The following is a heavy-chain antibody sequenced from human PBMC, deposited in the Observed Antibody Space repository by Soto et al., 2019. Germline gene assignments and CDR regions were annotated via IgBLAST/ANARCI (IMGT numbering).Heavy chain of an antibody. J-gene: IGHJ6*01. CDR1: SVSSTSAA. D-gene: IGHD1-26*01. CDR2: TFYRSKWYY. Sequence: SVSSTSAAWNWIRQSPSRGLEWLGRTFYRSKWYYDYTVSVRSRITIYLDTSKNQFSLQLNSVTPEDTAVYYCSRRLKLGADYYGMDVWGQGTTVTVSS. V-gene: IGHV6-1*01. CDR3: SRRLKLGADYYGMDV.